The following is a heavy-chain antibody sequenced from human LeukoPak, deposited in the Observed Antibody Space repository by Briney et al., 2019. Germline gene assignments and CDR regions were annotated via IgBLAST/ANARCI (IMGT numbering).Heavy chain of an antibody. D-gene: IGHD3-10*01. CDR3: ARGPYYYGAGSYYYFDY. J-gene: IGHJ4*02. V-gene: IGHV4-31*03. CDR2: IYYSEST. CDR1: TGSISSGGYY. Sequence: SETLSLTCTVSTGSISSGGYYWSWLRQHPGKGLEWIGYIYYSESTYYNPSLKSRVTISVDTSKNQFSLKLSSVTAADTAVYYCARGPYYYGAGSYYYFDYWGQGTLVSVSS.